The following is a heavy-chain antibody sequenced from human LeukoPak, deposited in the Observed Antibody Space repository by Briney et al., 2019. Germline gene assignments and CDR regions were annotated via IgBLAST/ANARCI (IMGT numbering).Heavy chain of an antibody. J-gene: IGHJ3*02. CDR1: GGSISSSSQY. CDR2: IHYSGST. CDR3: AKHESLIAFDI. V-gene: IGHV4-39*01. Sequence: PSETLSLTCTVSGGSISSSSQYWGWIRQPPGKGLGWIASIHYSGSTNYNPSLKSRVTISVDTSKNQVSLKLSSVTAADTAVYYCAKHESLIAFDIWGQGTMVTVSS.